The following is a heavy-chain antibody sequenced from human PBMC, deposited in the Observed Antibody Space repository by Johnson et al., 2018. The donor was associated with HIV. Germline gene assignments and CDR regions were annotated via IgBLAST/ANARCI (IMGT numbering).Heavy chain of an antibody. D-gene: IGHD4-17*01. CDR1: GFTLSINY. J-gene: IGHJ3*02. CDR3: AKDLSDYGRIDAFDI. CDR2: IFGGGST. Sequence: VQLVESGGGVVQPGRSLRLSCAASGFTLSINYMSWVRQAPGKGLEWVSVIFGGGSTHYADSVKGRFTISRDNSKNTLYLQMNSLRAEDTAVYYCAKDLSDYGRIDAFDIWGQGTMVTVSS. V-gene: IGHV3-66*01.